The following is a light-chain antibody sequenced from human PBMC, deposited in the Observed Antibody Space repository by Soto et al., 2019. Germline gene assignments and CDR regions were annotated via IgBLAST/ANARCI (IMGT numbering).Light chain of an antibody. CDR3: LSKTSSISYV. CDR2: EVS. J-gene: IGLJ1*01. CDR1: TSDVGGYNY. Sequence: QSVLTQPASVSGSPGQSITISCTGTTSDVGGYNYVSWYQQHPGKVPKLLIHEVSNRPSGVSNRFSGSKSGNTPSLTISGLQAEDEADYYCLSKTSSISYVFGTGTNLTVL. V-gene: IGLV2-14*01.